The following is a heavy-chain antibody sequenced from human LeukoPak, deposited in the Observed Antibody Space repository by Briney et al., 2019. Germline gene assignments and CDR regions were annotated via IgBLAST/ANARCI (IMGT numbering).Heavy chain of an antibody. D-gene: IGHD5-18*01. V-gene: IGHV4-39*07. CDR1: GGSISSGSYY. J-gene: IGHJ4*02. Sequence: PSETLSLTCTVSGGSISSGSYYWSWIRQPPGKGLEWIGEINHSGSTNYNPSLKSRVTISVDTSKNQFSLKLSSVTAADTAVYYCARGSTAMVKLFDYWGQGTLVTVSS. CDR3: ARGSTAMVKLFDY. CDR2: INHSGST.